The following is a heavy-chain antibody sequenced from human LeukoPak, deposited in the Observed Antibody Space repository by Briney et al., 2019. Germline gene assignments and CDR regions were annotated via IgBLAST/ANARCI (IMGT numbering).Heavy chain of an antibody. CDR2: INHSGST. J-gene: IGHJ4*02. Sequence: SETLSLTCAVYGGSFSGYYWSWIRQPPGKGLEWIGEINHSGSTNYNPSLKSRVTISVDTSKNQFSLKLSSVTAADAAMYYCARESTTVAGTFDYWGQGTLVTVSS. CDR3: ARESTTVAGTFDY. CDR1: GGSFSGYY. D-gene: IGHD6-19*01. V-gene: IGHV4-34*01.